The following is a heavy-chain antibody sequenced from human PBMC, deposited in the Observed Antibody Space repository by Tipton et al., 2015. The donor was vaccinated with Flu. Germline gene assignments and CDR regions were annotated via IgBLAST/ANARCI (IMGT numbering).Heavy chain of an antibody. CDR1: GFTFSSYA. CDR3: AKWTYYSDSTPN. CDR2: ISGSSDST. V-gene: IGHV3-23*01. D-gene: IGHD3-22*01. Sequence: SLRLSCAASGFTFSSYAMSWVRQAPGKGLEWASTISGSSDSTHYADSVKGRFTISRDNSKNAVFLQMNSLRAEDTAVYYCAKWTYYSDSTPNWGQGTLVTVS. J-gene: IGHJ1*01.